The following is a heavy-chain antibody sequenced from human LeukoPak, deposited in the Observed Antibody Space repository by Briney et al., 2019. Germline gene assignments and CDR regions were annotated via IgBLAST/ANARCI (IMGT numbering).Heavy chain of an antibody. V-gene: IGHV3-7*01. J-gene: IGHJ6*02. Sequence: GGSLRLSCAASGFTFSNYWMSWARQAPGKGLEWVANIKQDGSENYYVDSVKGRFTISRDNAKNSLYLQMNSLRAEDTAVYYCARGIRGPAGVWRSYYGMDVWGQGTTVTVSS. CDR3: ARGIRGPAGVWRSYYGMDV. CDR1: GFTFSNYW. CDR2: IKQDGSEN. D-gene: IGHD3-10*01.